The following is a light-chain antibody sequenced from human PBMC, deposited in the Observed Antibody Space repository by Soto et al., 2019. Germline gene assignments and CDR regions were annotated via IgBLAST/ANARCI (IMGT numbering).Light chain of an antibody. CDR3: QQYNNWPPIT. Sequence: EIVLTQSPGTLSLSPGERATLSCRASQSISSNYLAWYQQKPGQAPRLLIYGASSRATGIPDRFSGSGSGTEFILTISSLQSEDFGVYYCQQYNNWPPITFGQGTRLEIK. CDR2: GAS. J-gene: IGKJ5*01. CDR1: QSISSN. V-gene: IGKV3D-15*01.